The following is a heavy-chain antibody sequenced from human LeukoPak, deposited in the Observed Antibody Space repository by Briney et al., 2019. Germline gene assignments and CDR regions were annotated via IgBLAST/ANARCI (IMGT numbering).Heavy chain of an antibody. CDR1: GFTFSSYS. D-gene: IGHD4-17*01. J-gene: IGHJ4*02. Sequence: GGSLRLSCAASGFTFSSYSMDWVRQAPGKGLEWVSSISSSSSYIYYADSVKGRFTISRDNAKNSLYLQMNSLRAEDTAVYYCARDDYGVLYYFDYWGQGTLVTVSS. V-gene: IGHV3-21*01. CDR2: ISSSSSYI. CDR3: ARDDYGVLYYFDY.